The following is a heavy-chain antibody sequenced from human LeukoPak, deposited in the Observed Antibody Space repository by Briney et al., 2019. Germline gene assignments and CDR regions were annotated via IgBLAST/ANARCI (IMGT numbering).Heavy chain of an antibody. D-gene: IGHD3-22*01. CDR2: IYYSGST. CDR3: AGTTYYYDSSGLDY. J-gene: IGHJ4*02. Sequence: SETLSLTCTVSGGSISSYYWSWIRQPPGKGLEWIGYIYYSGSTNYNPSLKSRVTISVDTSKNQFSLKLSSVTAADTAVYYCAGTTYYYDSSGLDYWGQGTLATVSS. CDR1: GGSISSYY. V-gene: IGHV4-59*01.